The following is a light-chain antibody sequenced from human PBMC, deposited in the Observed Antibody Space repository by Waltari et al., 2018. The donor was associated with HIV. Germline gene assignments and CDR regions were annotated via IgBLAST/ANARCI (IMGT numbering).Light chain of an antibody. V-gene: IGKV1-12*01. J-gene: IGKJ4*01. Sequence: DIQVTQSPSSVSASVGDRVPLTCRASQGLTSWLAWYQQKLGEAPKLLIYAASTLQNGVPSRFSGSGSGTNFSLTISSLQPEDFATYYCQQAKRYPPLTFGGGTKVEIK. CDR1: QGLTSW. CDR3: QQAKRYPPLT. CDR2: AAS.